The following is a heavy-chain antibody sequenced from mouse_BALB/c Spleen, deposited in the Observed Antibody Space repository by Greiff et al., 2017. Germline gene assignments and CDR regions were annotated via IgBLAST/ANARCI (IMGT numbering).Heavy chain of an antibody. J-gene: IGHJ2*01. D-gene: IGHD2-3*01. CDR1: GYTFTDYW. V-gene: IGHV1-69*01. CDR3: ARLGGLLLFDY. CDR2: IDTSDSYT. Sequence: VQLQQPGAELVMPGASVKMSCKASGYTFTDYWMHWVKQRPGQGLEWIGAIDTSDSYTSYNQKFKGKATLTVDESSSTAYMQLSSLTSEDSAVYYCARLGGLLLFDYWGQGTTLTVSS.